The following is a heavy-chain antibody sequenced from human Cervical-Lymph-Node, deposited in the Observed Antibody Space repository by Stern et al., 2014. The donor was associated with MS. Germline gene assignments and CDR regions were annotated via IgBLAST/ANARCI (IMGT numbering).Heavy chain of an antibody. CDR3: ARDNPPLFGELS. D-gene: IGHD3-10*01. CDR1: GFTFSIYS. Sequence: EVQLVESGGGLVQPGGSLRLSCAASGFTFSIYSMNWVRQAPGKGLEWVSYIGSSSSTIYYTDSVKGRFTISRDNAKNSLYLQMNSLRDEDTAVYYCARDNPPLFGELSRGQGTLVTVSS. J-gene: IGHJ4*02. V-gene: IGHV3-48*02. CDR2: IGSSSSTI.